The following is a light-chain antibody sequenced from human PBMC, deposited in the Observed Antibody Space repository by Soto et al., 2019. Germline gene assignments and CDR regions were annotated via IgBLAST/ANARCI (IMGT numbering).Light chain of an antibody. V-gene: IGLV1-47*01. CDR1: SSNIESNF. Sequence: QPVLTQPPSASGTPGQRVTISCSGSSSNIESNFVYWYQQFPVTAPRLLIYRNNQRPSGVPDRFSGYKSGTSASLAISALRSEDEADYYCTVWDDSLRGRLFGGGTKLTVL. J-gene: IGLJ2*01. CDR2: RNN. CDR3: TVWDDSLRGRL.